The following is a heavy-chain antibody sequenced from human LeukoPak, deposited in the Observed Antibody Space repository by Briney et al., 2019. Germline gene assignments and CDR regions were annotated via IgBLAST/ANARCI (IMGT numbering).Heavy chain of an antibody. CDR2: IIPILGIA. D-gene: IGHD5-18*01. CDR1: GGTFSSYA. J-gene: IGHJ4*02. V-gene: IGHV1-69*04. Sequence: PAVNVSCKPSGGTFSSYAISWVRQAPGQGLEWSGRIIPILGIANYAQKFQGRVTITADKSTSTAYMELSSLRSEDTAVYYCARAYSGYSYGAYFDYWGQGTLVTVSS. CDR3: ARAYSGYSYGAYFDY.